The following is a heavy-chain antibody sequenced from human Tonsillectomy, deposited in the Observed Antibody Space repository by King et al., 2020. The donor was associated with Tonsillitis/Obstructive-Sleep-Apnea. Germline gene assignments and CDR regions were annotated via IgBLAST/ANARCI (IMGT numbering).Heavy chain of an antibody. CDR3: ARGSREQVWVSDYWDQVNLNLYSGTAADTAVYYCARGSVEQDGAFDY. V-gene: IGHV4-34*01. CDR2: IDHSCSN. Sequence: LQQWGAGLLKPSETLSLTCGVYGGSFSGYYWSWIRQTPGKGLEWSGEIDHSCSNHNNPSLRGRLTISVDTSKNQFSLNLNSVTAADPAVYYCARGSREQVWVSDYWDQVNLNLYSGTAADTAVYYCARGSVEQDGAFDYWGQGTLVTVSS. D-gene: IGHD1-14*01. J-gene: IGHJ4*02. CDR1: GGSFSGYY.